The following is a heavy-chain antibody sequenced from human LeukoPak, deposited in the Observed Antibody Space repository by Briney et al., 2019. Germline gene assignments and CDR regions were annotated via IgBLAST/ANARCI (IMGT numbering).Heavy chain of an antibody. D-gene: IGHD2-2*02. V-gene: IGHV1-69*13. J-gene: IGHJ5*02. CDR1: GGTFSSYA. Sequence: ASAKVSCKASGGTFSSYAISWVRQAPGQGLEWMGGIIPVFGTSNYAQKFQGRVTITADESTRTAYMELSSLRSEDTAVYYCARVTGGRYCSTTSCYMRGWFDPWGQGTLVTVSS. CDR2: IIPVFGTS. CDR3: ARVTGGRYCSTTSCYMRGWFDP.